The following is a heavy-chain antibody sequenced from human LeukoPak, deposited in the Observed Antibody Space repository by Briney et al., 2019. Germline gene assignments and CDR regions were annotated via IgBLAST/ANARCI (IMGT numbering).Heavy chain of an antibody. V-gene: IGHV3-48*04. Sequence: GGSLRLSCAASGFTFSAYSLNWVRQAPGKGLEWISYISGSGSPISYTDSVKGRFTTSRDNAKNSLYLQMNSLRAEDTAVYYCARDGPPYYYDSSGPDDAFDIWGQGTMVTVSS. CDR3: ARDGPPYYYDSSGPDDAFDI. CDR2: ISGSGSPI. D-gene: IGHD3-22*01. J-gene: IGHJ3*02. CDR1: GFTFSAYS.